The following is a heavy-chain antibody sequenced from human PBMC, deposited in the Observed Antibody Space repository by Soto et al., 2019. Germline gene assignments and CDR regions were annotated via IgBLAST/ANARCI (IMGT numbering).Heavy chain of an antibody. Sequence: GGSLRLSCAASGFTFSNYAMSWVRQAPGRGLEWVAVIWYDGSNKYYADSVKGRFTISRDNSKNTLYLQMNSLRAEDTAVYYCARPGLPYSSSWYFDYWGQGTLVTVSS. CDR2: IWYDGSNK. D-gene: IGHD6-13*01. V-gene: IGHV3-33*08. CDR3: ARPGLPYSSSWYFDY. CDR1: GFTFSNYA. J-gene: IGHJ4*02.